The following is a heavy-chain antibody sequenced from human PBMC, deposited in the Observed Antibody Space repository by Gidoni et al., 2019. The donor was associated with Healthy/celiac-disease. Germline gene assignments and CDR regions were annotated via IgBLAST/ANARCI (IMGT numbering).Heavy chain of an antibody. V-gene: IGHV4-4*02. CDR1: GGSISSSNW. J-gene: IGHJ4*02. CDR2: IYHSGST. D-gene: IGHD2-15*01. Sequence: QVQLQESGPGLVKPSGTLSLTCAVSGGSISSSNWWRWVRQPPGKGLEWIGDIYHSGSTNYNPSLKSRVTISLDKSKNQFSLKLSSVTAADTAVYYCAILLMGGSYSGVDYWGQGTLVTVSS. CDR3: AILLMGGSYSGVDY.